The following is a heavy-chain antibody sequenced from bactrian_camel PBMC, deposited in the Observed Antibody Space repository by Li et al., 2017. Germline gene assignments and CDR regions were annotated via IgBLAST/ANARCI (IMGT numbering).Heavy chain of an antibody. CDR2: IESDGTT. V-gene: IGHV3S53*01. Sequence: HVQLVESGGGSVQSGGSMRFSCPVSGYIVTNYSMGWFRQELGKQREGIATIESDGTTSYAESVKGRFTISQDSVKNTLYLQMNSLEPGDTAIYTCAADPYVFCTVGPNNFANWGQGTQVTVS. CDR3: AADPYVFCTVGPNNFAN. D-gene: IGHD5*01. CDR1: GYIVTNYS. J-gene: IGHJ6*01.